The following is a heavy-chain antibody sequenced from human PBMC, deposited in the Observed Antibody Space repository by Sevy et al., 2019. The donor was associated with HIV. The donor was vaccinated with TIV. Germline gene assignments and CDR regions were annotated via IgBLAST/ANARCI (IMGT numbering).Heavy chain of an antibody. D-gene: IGHD3-22*01. CDR1: GFTFTEIV. CDR3: SKDVVGGYYDSSGYSDH. Sequence: GGSLRLSCAASGFTFTEIVMSWVRQAPGKGLEWVSTINSGGGSTYYADSVKGRFTISRDNSQNTLDLQMNSLRAEDTAVYYCSKDVVGGYYDSSGYSDHWGQGTLVTVSS. V-gene: IGHV3-23*01. CDR2: INSGGGST. J-gene: IGHJ4*02.